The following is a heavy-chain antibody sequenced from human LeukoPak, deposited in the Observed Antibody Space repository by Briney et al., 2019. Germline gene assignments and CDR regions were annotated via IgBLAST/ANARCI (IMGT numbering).Heavy chain of an antibody. CDR1: GLTFSSYA. CDR2: ISGSSGHT. Sequence: PGGSLRLSCAASGLTFSSYAMSWVRQAQGNGLEWVSAISGSSGHTYYADSVKGRFTISRDNSKNTLYLQMNSLRAEDTAVYYCAKVGFSEMEWLLYSDHWGQGTLVTVSS. J-gene: IGHJ4*02. CDR3: AKVGFSEMEWLLYSDH. D-gene: IGHD3-3*01. V-gene: IGHV3-23*01.